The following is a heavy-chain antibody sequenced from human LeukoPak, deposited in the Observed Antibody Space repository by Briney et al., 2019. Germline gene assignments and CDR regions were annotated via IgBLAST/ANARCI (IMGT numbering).Heavy chain of an antibody. D-gene: IGHD2-21*02. V-gene: IGHV4-39*01. J-gene: IGHJ4*02. Sequence: PSETLSLTCTVSGGSISSYYWGWIRQPPGKGLEWIGSIYYSGSTYYNPSLKSRVTISVDTSKNQFSLKLSSVTAADTAVYYCARPFCGGDCYSDFDYWGQGTLVTVSS. CDR3: ARPFCGGDCYSDFDY. CDR2: IYYSGST. CDR1: GGSISSYY.